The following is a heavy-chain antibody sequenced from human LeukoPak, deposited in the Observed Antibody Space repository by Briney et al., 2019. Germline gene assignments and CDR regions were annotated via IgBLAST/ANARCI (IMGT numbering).Heavy chain of an antibody. D-gene: IGHD2-2*02. V-gene: IGHV4-4*07. CDR1: GGSISSYY. J-gene: IGHJ3*02. CDR3: ARERYCSSTSCYIGRAFDI. CDR2: IYTSGST. Sequence: SETLSLTCTVSGGSISSYYWSWIRQPARKGLEWIGRIYTSGSTNYNPSLKSRVTMSVDTSKNQFSLKLSSVTAADTAVYYCARERYCSSTSCYIGRAFDIWGQGTMVTVSS.